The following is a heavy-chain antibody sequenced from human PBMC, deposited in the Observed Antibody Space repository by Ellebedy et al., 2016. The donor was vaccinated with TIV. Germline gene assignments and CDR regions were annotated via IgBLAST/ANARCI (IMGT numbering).Heavy chain of an antibody. CDR3: AKIPPPNYDSSGYYFDY. CDR1: GFTFSSYA. J-gene: IGHJ4*02. D-gene: IGHD3-22*01. V-gene: IGHV3-23*01. CDR2: ISGSGGST. Sequence: GESLKISXAASGFTFSSYAMSWVRQAPGKGLEWVSAISGSGGSTYYADSVKGRFTISRDNSKNTLYLQMNSLRAEDTAVYYCAKIPPPNYDSSGYYFDYWGQGTLVTVSS.